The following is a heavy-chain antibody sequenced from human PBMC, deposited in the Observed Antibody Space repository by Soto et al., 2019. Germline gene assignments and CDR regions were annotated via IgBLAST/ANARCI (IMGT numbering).Heavy chain of an antibody. CDR2: IYDSGST. V-gene: IGHV4-30-4*01. CDR3: ARGIAARPARLGMDV. Sequence: PSETLSLTCIVSGNSVSSADYYWTWIRQPPGKGLEWIGYIYDSGSTNDNPSLKSRVTISVDPSKNHFSLKLRSVTAADTAVYYCARGIAARPARLGMDVWGQGTTVTVS. J-gene: IGHJ6*02. D-gene: IGHD6-6*01. CDR1: GNSVSSADYY.